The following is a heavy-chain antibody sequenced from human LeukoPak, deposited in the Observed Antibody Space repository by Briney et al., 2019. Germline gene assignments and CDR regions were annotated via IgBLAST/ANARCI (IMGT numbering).Heavy chain of an antibody. CDR1: GGSISSSSYY. J-gene: IGHJ4*02. CDR3: ARGRELIFDY. V-gene: IGHV4-39*01. D-gene: IGHD1-26*01. CDR2: IYYSGST. Sequence: SETLSLTCTVSGGSISSSSYYWGWIRQPPGKGLEWIGSIYYSGSTYYNPSLKSRVTISADTSKNQFSLKLSSVTAADTAVYYCARGRELIFDYWGQGTLVTVSS.